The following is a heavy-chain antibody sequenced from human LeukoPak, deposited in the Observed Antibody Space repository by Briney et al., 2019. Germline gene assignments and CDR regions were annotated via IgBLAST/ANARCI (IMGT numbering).Heavy chain of an antibody. Sequence: SETLSLTCAVYGGSFSGYYWSWIRQPPGKGLEWIGYIYYSGSTNYNPSLKSRVTISVDTSKNQFSLKLSSVTAADTAVYYCAGQGWTVAGTAGWFDPWGQGTLVTVSS. CDR2: IYYSGST. D-gene: IGHD6-19*01. J-gene: IGHJ5*02. CDR1: GGSFSGYY. CDR3: AGQGWTVAGTAGWFDP. V-gene: IGHV4-59*08.